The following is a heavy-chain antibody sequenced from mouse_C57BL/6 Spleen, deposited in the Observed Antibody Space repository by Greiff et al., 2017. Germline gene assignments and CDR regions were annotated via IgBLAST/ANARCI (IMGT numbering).Heavy chain of an antibody. CDR2: IYPGSGST. J-gene: IGHJ4*01. CDR3: ARITTVVATGDYYYAMDY. D-gene: IGHD1-1*01. CDR1: GYTFTSYW. Sequence: VQLQQPGAELVKPGASVKMSCKASGYTFTSYWITWVKQRPGQGLEWIGDIYPGSGSTNYNEKFKSKATLTVDTSSSTAYMQLSSLTSEDSAVYYCARITTVVATGDYYYAMDYWGQGTSVTVSS. V-gene: IGHV1-55*01.